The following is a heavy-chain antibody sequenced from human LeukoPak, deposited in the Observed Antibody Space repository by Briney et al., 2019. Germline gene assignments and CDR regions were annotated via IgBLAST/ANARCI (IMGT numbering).Heavy chain of an antibody. CDR1: GGSFSGYY. Sequence: SETLSLTCAVYGGSFSGYYWSWIRQPPGKGLEWIGEINHSGSTNYNPSLKSRVTISVDTSKNQFSLKLSSVTAADTAVYYCARVGSSWYNRRNDYWGQGTLVTVSS. J-gene: IGHJ4*02. D-gene: IGHD6-13*01. CDR3: ARVGSSWYNRRNDY. V-gene: IGHV4-34*01. CDR2: INHSGST.